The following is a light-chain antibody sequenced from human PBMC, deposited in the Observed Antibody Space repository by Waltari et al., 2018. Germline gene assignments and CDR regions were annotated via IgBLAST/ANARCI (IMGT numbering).Light chain of an antibody. CDR3: QSYDTSLSVV. V-gene: IGLV1-40*01. Sequence: LTQPPSVSGAPGQRVSISCTGSGSNLGAGYDVHWYQQHPGKAPKLLIYGTSTRPPGVPDRFFGSQSGTSASLAITALQAEDEAEYYCQSYDTSLSVVFGGGTKLTVL. CDR1: GSNLGAGYD. CDR2: GTS. J-gene: IGLJ2*01.